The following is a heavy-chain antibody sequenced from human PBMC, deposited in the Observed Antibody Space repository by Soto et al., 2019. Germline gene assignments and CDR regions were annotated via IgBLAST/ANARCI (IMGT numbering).Heavy chain of an antibody. CDR1: GDSVSSYY. V-gene: IGHV4-59*08. CDR3: ARRFCSGGSCYFAF. CDR2: IYYTGTT. D-gene: IGHD2-15*01. Sequence: QVQLLESGPGLVKPSETLSLTCTVSGDSVSSYYWSWIRQPPGKGLEWIGYIYYTGTTKYNPSLKCRVSISLGTPKNQFSLNMTSMTAADTAVYYCARRFCSGGSCYFAFWGRGTLVTVSS. J-gene: IGHJ4*02.